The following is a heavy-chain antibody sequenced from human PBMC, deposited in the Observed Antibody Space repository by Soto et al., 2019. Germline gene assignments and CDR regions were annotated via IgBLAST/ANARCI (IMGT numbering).Heavy chain of an antibody. Sequence: GGSLRLSCVASGYTFSGHAMSWFRQAPGKGLEWVATIGGGGGDTHYADAVKGRFTISRDNSKETLFLQMNRLRVEDTAIYFCARSGSRISEYWGQGSLVTVSS. J-gene: IGHJ4*02. CDR2: IGGGGGDT. CDR1: GYTFSGHA. D-gene: IGHD5-12*01. CDR3: ARSGSRISEY. V-gene: IGHV3-23*01.